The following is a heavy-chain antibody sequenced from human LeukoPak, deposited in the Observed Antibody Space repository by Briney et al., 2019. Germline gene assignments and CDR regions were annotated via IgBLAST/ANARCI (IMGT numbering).Heavy chain of an antibody. CDR3: ARDRGYSSFDY. Sequence: GGSLRLSCEASAFTFISYWMSWVRQAPGKGLEWVANIKEDGSERNYVDSVKGRFTISRDNAKNSLFLQMNSLRVEDTALYYCARDRGYSSFDYWGQGTLVTVSS. CDR2: IKEDGSER. CDR1: AFTFISYW. J-gene: IGHJ4*02. D-gene: IGHD4-23*01. V-gene: IGHV3-7*01.